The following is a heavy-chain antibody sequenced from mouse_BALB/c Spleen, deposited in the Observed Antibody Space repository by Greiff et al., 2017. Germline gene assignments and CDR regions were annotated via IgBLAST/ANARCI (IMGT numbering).Heavy chain of an antibody. J-gene: IGHJ4*01. CDR3: ARVITTVVGDYYAMDY. CDR1: GFTFSDYG. V-gene: IGHV5-15*02. D-gene: IGHD1-1*01. Sequence: EVKLVESGGGLVQPGGSRKLSCAASGFTFSDYGMAWVRQAPGKGPEWVAFISNLAYSIYYADTVTGRFTISRENAKNTLYLEMSSLRSEDTAMYYCARVITTVVGDYYAMDYWGQGTSVTVSS. CDR2: ISNLAYSI.